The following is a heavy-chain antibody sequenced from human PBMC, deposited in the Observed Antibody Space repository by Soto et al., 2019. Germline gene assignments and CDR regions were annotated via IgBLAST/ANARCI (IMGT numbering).Heavy chain of an antibody. CDR3: ARAYDSSGYQPLDDFDI. CDR2: VGTSNTNT. CDR1: GYRFTAYG. V-gene: IGHV1-18*01. J-gene: IGHJ3*02. Sequence: ASVKVSCKTSGYRFTAYGLAWLRQAPGQRPEWLGWVGTSNTNTNYAQKFQGRVTMTTDRSTTTTYMELRSLRSDDTAMYYCARAYDSSGYQPLDDFDIWGQGTMVTVSS. D-gene: IGHD3-22*01.